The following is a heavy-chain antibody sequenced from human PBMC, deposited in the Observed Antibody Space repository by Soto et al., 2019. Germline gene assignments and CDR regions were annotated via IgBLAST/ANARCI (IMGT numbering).Heavy chain of an antibody. Sequence: EVQLVESGGGLIQPGGSLRLSCAASGFTVSSNYMSWVRQAPGKGLEWVSVIYSGGSTYYADSVKGRFTISRDNSKNTLDLQMNSLRAEDTAVYYCARDRVESGYPEYFQHWCQGTLVTVSS. J-gene: IGHJ1*01. CDR2: IYSGGST. D-gene: IGHD3-22*01. CDR3: ARDRVESGYPEYFQH. V-gene: IGHV3-53*01. CDR1: GFTVSSNY.